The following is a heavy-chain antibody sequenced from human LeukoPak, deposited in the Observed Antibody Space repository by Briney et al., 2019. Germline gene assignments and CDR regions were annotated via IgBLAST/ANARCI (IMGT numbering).Heavy chain of an antibody. CDR1: GGPISSGGSY. D-gene: IGHD6-13*01. J-gene: IGHJ4*02. CDR2: IYYSGST. Sequence: SQSLSLTCNVSGGPISSGGSYWSWIRQHPGKGLEWIGYIYYSGSTYYNPSLKSRVTISVDTSKNQFSLKLSSVTAADTAVYYCARAGSSWYFFDSWGQGTLVTVSS. CDR3: ARAGSSWYFFDS. V-gene: IGHV4-31*03.